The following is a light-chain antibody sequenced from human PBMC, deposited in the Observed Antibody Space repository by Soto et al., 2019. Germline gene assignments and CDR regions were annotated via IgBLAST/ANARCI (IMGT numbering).Light chain of an antibody. CDR1: TSNIGAHYA. J-gene: IGLJ1*01. V-gene: IGLV1-40*01. CDR3: QSYDSRLTNYV. Sequence: QSALRYPPSVCWAPGHRVAIACTGGTSNIGAHYAVHWYQHLPGAAPRLLIYGNFNRPSGVPDRFSGSKSGTSASLAITGLQAEDEADYYCQSYDSRLTNYVFGTGTKVTAL. CDR2: GNF.